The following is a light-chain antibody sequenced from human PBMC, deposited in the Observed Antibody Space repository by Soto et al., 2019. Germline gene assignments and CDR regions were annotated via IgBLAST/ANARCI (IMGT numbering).Light chain of an antibody. J-gene: IGKJ1*01. CDR1: QSVSSN. CDR2: GAS. CDR3: QQYNNWPPRT. Sequence: ERVMTQSPATLSVSPGERATLSCRASQSVSSNLAWYQQKPGQAPRLLIYGASTRATGLPARFSGSGSGTEFTLTIRSLPSEDFAVYYCQQYNNWPPRTFGQGTKVDIK. V-gene: IGKV3-15*01.